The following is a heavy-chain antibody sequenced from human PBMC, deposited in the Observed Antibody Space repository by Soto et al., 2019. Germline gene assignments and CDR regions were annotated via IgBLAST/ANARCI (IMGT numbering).Heavy chain of an antibody. J-gene: IGHJ4*02. CDR1: GYTFSDHY. CDR3: ERDHGLDN. Sequence: QVQLVQSGAEVKKPGASVKVSWKASGYTFSDHYLHWVRQAPGQGLEWMGWIHPNSGGPNYAQKFQGRVTMTRDTSISTAYMELSGLRSDDTALYYCERDHGLDNWGQGTLVTVSS. CDR2: IHPNSGGP. V-gene: IGHV1-2*02.